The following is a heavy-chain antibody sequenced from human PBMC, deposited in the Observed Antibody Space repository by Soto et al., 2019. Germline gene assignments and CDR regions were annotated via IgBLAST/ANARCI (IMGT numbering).Heavy chain of an antibody. J-gene: IGHJ5*02. CDR3: ARGINYYDSSGDSWFDP. V-gene: IGHV4-39*07. Sequence: SETLFLTCTVSGGSISSSSYYWGWIRQPPGKGLEWIGYIYHTGTTYYNMSLKSRVTISVDRSKNQFSLKLSSVTAADTAVYYCARGINYYDSSGDSWFDPWGQGTLVTVSS. D-gene: IGHD3-22*01. CDR1: GGSISSSSYY. CDR2: IYHTGTT.